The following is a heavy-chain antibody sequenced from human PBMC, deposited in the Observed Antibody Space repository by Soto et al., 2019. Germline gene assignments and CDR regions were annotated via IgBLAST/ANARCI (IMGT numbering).Heavy chain of an antibody. CDR3: ARGSVVAATLFDY. Sequence: QVQLQESGPGLVKPSQTLSLTCTVSGGSISSGGYYWSWIRQHPGKGLEWIGYIYYSGSTYYNPSLTSRVXXSXDXXKNQFSLTLSSVTAADTAVYYCARGSVVAATLFDYWGQGTLVTVSS. J-gene: IGHJ4*02. CDR2: IYYSGST. D-gene: IGHD2-15*01. CDR1: GGSISSGGYY. V-gene: IGHV4-31*03.